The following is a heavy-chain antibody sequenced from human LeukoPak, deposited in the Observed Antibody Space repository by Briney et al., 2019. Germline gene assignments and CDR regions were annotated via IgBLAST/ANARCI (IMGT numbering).Heavy chain of an antibody. CDR3: ARAPALAVAGTYFDL. CDR2: IIPIFGTA. CDR1: GGTFSSYA. J-gene: IGHJ2*01. V-gene: IGHV1-69*06. D-gene: IGHD6-19*01. Sequence: SVKVSCKASGGTFSSYAISWVRQAPGQGLEWMGGIIPIFGTANYAQKFQGRVTITADKSTSTAYMELSSLRSEDTAVYYCARAPALAVAGTYFDLWGRGALVTVSS.